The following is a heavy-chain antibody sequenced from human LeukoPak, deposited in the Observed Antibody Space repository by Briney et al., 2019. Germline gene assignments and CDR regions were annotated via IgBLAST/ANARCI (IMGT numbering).Heavy chain of an antibody. J-gene: IGHJ4*02. V-gene: IGHV4-59*08. D-gene: IGHD5-24*01. Sequence: SETQSLTCTVSGGSMSSYYWSWIRQPPGKGLEWIGYIYYSGSTKYNPSLKSRVTISVDTSKNQFSLKLSSVTAADTAVYCARGARAGYNLEPFDYWGQGTLVTVSS. CDR1: GGSMSSYY. CDR2: IYYSGST. CDR3: ARGARAGYNLEPFDY.